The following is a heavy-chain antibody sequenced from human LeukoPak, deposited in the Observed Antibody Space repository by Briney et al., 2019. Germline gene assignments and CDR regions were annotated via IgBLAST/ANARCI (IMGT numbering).Heavy chain of an antibody. V-gene: IGHV4-31*03. Sequence: PSETLSLTCTVSGGSISSGGYYWSWIRQHPGKGLEWIGYIYYSGSTYYNPSLKSRVTISVDTSKNQFSLKLSSVTAAGTAVYYCASPSLLSSYALDIWGQGTMVTVSS. CDR1: GGSISSGGYY. D-gene: IGHD2-15*01. CDR2: IYYSGST. CDR3: ASPSLLSSYALDI. J-gene: IGHJ3*02.